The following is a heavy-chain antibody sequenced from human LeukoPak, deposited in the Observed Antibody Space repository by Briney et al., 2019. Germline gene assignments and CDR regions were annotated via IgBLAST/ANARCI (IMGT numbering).Heavy chain of an antibody. Sequence: GGSLRLYCAASGFTFSSYAMSWVRQAPGKGLEWVANIDQDGSEKSYVDSVKGRFTISRDNAKNSLYLQMNSLRAEDTALYYCARDQGAAGDYWGQGTLVTVSS. CDR2: IDQDGSEK. J-gene: IGHJ4*02. D-gene: IGHD6-13*01. V-gene: IGHV3-7*01. CDR3: ARDQGAAGDY. CDR1: GFTFSSYA.